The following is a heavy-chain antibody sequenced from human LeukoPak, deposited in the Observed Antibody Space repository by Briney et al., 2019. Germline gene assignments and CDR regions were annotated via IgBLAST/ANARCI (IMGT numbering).Heavy chain of an antibody. Sequence: ASVKVSCKASGYTFTGYYMHWVRQAPGQGLEWMGWINPNSGGTNYAQKFQGRVTTTRDTSISTAYMELSRLRSDDSAVYYCARDQDIAAAGDWGQGTLVTVSS. V-gene: IGHV1-2*02. CDR2: INPNSGGT. CDR1: GYTFTGYY. D-gene: IGHD6-13*01. J-gene: IGHJ4*02. CDR3: ARDQDIAAAGD.